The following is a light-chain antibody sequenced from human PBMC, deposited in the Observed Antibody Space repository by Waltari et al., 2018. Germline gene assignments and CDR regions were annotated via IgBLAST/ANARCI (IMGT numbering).Light chain of an antibody. CDR3: ATWDDSLKGVV. J-gene: IGLJ3*02. CDR1: HSNIGSNN. Sequence: QSVVTQPPSASETPGQRVTISSRGSHSNIGSNNVHWYQQLPGTAPKLRIYNNNQRPSGVPDRVSGSKSGTSASLAISGLQSEDEADYFCATWDDSLKGVVFGGGTKLTVL. CDR2: NNN. V-gene: IGLV1-44*01.